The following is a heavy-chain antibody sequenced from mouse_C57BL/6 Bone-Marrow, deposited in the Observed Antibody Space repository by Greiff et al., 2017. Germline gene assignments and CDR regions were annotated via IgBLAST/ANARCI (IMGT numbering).Heavy chain of an antibody. D-gene: IGHD2-5*01. CDR3: ARPYYSNYLYFGV. Sequence: VQLQQPGAELVKPGASVKMSCKASGYTFTSYWITWVKQRPGQGLEWIGEIYPGSGSTNYNEKFKSKATLTVDTSSSTAYMQLSSLTSEDSAVYYCARPYYSNYLYFGVWGTGTTVTVSS. V-gene: IGHV1-55*01. CDR2: IYPGSGST. CDR1: GYTFTSYW. J-gene: IGHJ1*03.